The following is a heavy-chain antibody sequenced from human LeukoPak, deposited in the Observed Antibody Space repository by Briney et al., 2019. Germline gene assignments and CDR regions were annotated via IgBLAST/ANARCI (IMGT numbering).Heavy chain of an antibody. CDR1: GFTFSDYS. CDR3: ARVKLRDRYCSGGSCYSGFDF. V-gene: IGHV3-21*01. CDR2: ISGTSLYI. J-gene: IGHJ4*02. Sequence: GGSLRLSCAASGFTFSDYSVNWVRQAPWKGLEWVSSISGTSLYIYYADSVKGRFTISRDNAKNPLYLQMSSLRAEDTAVYYCARVKLRDRYCSGGSCYSGFDFWGQGTLVTVSS. D-gene: IGHD2-15*01.